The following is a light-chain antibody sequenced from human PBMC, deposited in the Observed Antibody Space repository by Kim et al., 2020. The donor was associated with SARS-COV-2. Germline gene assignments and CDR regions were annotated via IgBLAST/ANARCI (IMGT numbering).Light chain of an antibody. V-gene: IGLV1-44*01. CDR3: AAWDDSLNGVV. J-gene: IGLJ2*01. CDR1: SSNIGRNT. Sequence: GQRVTISCSGSSSNIGRNTVNWYQQLPGTAPKLLIYVNSHRPSGVPDRFSGSKSGTSASLAISGLQSEDEADYHCAAWDDSLNGVVFGGGTQLTVL. CDR2: VNS.